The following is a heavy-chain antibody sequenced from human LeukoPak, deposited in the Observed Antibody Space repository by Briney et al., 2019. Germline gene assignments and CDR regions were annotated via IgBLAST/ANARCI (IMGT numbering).Heavy chain of an antibody. V-gene: IGHV1-69*13. D-gene: IGHD4-17*01. J-gene: IGHJ4*02. Sequence: ASVKVSCKASGGTFSSYAISWVRQAPGQGLEWMGGIIPIFGTANYAQKFQGRVTITADESTSTAYMELSSLRSEDTAVYYCARLRTTVTTPGRGYFDYWGQGTLVTVSS. CDR3: ARLRTTVTTPGRGYFDY. CDR2: IIPIFGTA. CDR1: GGTFSSYA.